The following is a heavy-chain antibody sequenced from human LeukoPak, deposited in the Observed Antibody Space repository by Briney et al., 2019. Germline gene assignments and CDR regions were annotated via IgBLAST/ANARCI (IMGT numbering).Heavy chain of an antibody. CDR2: ISNNGAST. Sequence: GGSLRLSCAASGFTFSNYLMHWVRQAPGKGLEYVSAISNNGASTYYANSIKGRFTISRDNSKNTLYLQLDSLRAEDMAVYYCARGMLFSTSWFMDYYYMDVWGKGTTVTVSS. D-gene: IGHD2-2*01. J-gene: IGHJ6*03. V-gene: IGHV3-64*01. CDR1: GFTFSNYL. CDR3: ARGMLFSTSWFMDYYYMDV.